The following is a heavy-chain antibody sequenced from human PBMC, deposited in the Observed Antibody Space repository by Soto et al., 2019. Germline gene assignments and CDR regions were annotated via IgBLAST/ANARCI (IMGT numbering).Heavy chain of an antibody. Sequence: QVQLVQSGAEVKEPGDSVRVSCEASGYTFTAYYIHWVRQAPGRGLEWMGWINPKFGDTTYAQDFQGRVSMTRDMSISTVYMELSRLTSDDTAIYYCARNMDFYYGPGSGNGHGFWGQGTTVTVCS. J-gene: IGHJ6*02. CDR1: GYTFTAYY. D-gene: IGHD3-10*01. V-gene: IGHV1-2*02. CDR3: ARNMDFYYGPGSGNGHGF. CDR2: INPKFGDT.